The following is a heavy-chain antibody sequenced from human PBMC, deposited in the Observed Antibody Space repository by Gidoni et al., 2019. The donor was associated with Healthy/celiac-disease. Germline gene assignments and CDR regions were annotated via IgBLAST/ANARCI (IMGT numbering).Heavy chain of an antibody. J-gene: IGHJ4*02. D-gene: IGHD5-12*01. V-gene: IGHV3-64D*06. CDR2: ISSNGAST. Sequence: EGPLVESGGGLVEPGGSLRLSCSASGFIFSSYAMHWLRQAPGKGLEYVSAISSNGASTYCADSVKGRFTISRDNSKNTLYLQMSSVRAEDTAVYYCVREEMATMTSPYYFDYWGQGTLVTVSS. CDR3: VREEMATMTSPYYFDY. CDR1: GFIFSSYA.